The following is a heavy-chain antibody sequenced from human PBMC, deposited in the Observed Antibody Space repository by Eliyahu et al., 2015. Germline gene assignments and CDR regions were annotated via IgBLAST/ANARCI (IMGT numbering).Heavy chain of an antibody. Sequence: SGFTFSNXGMXXVRQAPGKGLXWVSGXSGSGAGTYYGDSVKGRFXISRDNSKNTLYLQLNSLRDEDSAVYYCAKGQGLGNGLDPWGQGTLVTVSS. D-gene: IGHD3-22*01. CDR2: XSGSGAGT. CDR1: GFTFSNXG. J-gene: IGHJ5*02. CDR3: AKGQGLGNGLDP. V-gene: IGHV3-23*01.